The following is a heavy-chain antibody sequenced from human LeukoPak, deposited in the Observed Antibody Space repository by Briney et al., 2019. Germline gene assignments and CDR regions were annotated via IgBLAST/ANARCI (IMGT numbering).Heavy chain of an antibody. J-gene: IGHJ3*02. V-gene: IGHV4-59*01. CDR1: GGSISSYY. Sequence: SEAQSLTCTVSGGSISSYYWSWIRQPPGKGLEWIGYIYYSGSTNYNPSLKSRVTISVDTSKNQFSLKLSSVTAADTAVYYCARGDAMVRGVISAFDIWGQGTMVTVSS. D-gene: IGHD3-10*01. CDR2: IYYSGST. CDR3: ARGDAMVRGVISAFDI.